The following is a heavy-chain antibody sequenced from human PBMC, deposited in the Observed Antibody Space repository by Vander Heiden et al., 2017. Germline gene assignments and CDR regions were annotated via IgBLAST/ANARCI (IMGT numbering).Heavy chain of an antibody. J-gene: IGHJ5*02. CDR1: GYIFTSYS. D-gene: IGHD3-3*01. Sequence: QVQLVQSGAEVKKPGASVKVSCRASGYIFTSYSIHWGRTAHGQGLEWMGVCSPRGGAISYAHKFQGRVTMTRDTSTSTVYLEMGSLRSDDTAVYYCARADFAWFDPWGQGTLVTVSS. CDR3: ARADFAWFDP. V-gene: IGHV1-46*01. CDR2: CSPRGGAI.